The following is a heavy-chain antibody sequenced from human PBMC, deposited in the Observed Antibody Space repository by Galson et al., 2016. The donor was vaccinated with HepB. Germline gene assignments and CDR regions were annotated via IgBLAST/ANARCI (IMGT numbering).Heavy chain of an antibody. J-gene: IGHJ4*02. V-gene: IGHV1-18*01. CDR2: ISGTNGNT. CDR1: GYTFNTYG. D-gene: IGHD2-15*01. Sequence: QSGAEVKKPGASVKVSCQASGYTFNTYGIGWVRQAPGQGFEWMGWISGTNGNTNYAQSLQGRVTMTRDISTNTAYLELRGLREDDTATYYCTRGSRCSAGTCYSPAFDYWGQGTLVTVSS. CDR3: TRGSRCSAGTCYSPAFDY.